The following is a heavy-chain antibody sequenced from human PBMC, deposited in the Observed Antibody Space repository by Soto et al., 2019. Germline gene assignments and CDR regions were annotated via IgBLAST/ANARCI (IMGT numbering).Heavy chain of an antibody. CDR2: INSDGSST. CDR3: ARAIDCSGGSCYSGPSYYYYYYGMDV. J-gene: IGHJ6*02. V-gene: IGHV3-74*01. D-gene: IGHD2-15*01. CDR1: GFTFSSYW. Sequence: GGSLRLSCAASGFTFSSYWMHWVRQAPGKGLVWVSRINSDGSSTSYADSVKGRFTISRDNAKNTLYLQMNSLRAEDTAVYYCARAIDCSGGSCYSGPSYYYYYYGMDVWGQGTTGTVS.